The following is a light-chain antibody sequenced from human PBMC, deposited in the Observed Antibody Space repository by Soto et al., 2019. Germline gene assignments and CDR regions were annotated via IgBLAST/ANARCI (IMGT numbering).Light chain of an antibody. CDR3: QSFDSNLSGSV. CDR1: SSNIGTGFD. Sequence: QSVLTQPPSVSGAPGQSVTISCTGSSSNIGTGFDVHWYQQLPGTAPKLLIYGDSNRPSGVPDRFSGSKSGTSASLAITGLQAEDEADYYCQSFDSNLSGSVFGGGTKLTVL. V-gene: IGLV1-40*01. CDR2: GDS. J-gene: IGLJ3*02.